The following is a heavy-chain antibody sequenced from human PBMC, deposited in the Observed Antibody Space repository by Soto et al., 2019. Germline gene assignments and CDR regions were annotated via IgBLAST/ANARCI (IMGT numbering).Heavy chain of an antibody. CDR3: ARGSWASHCGPGNWFDP. Sequence: QVQLVQSGAEVTKPGSSVKVSCTASGGTFSSYAISWVRQAPGQGLAWMGGIIPIFGTANYAQKFQGRVTITADESTSPAYMELSSLISEDTAGYYCARGSWASHCGPGNWFDPWGQGTLVTVSS. D-gene: IGHD2-2*01. CDR1: GGTFSSYA. V-gene: IGHV1-69*01. J-gene: IGHJ5*02. CDR2: IIPIFGTA.